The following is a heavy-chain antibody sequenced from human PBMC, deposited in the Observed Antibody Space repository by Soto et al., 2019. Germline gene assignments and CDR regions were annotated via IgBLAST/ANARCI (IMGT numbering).Heavy chain of an antibody. CDR2: MYYSGTT. V-gene: IGHV4-39*02. D-gene: IGHD3-22*01. Sequence: SETLSLTCTVSGGSISSSSYFWGWIRQPPGKGLEWIGSMYYSGTTYYNPSLKSRVTISVDTSKNQFSLKLSSVTAADTAVYYCARDRFDSYATSGYWRFDPWGQGTLVTVSS. CDR1: GGSISSSSYF. J-gene: IGHJ5*02. CDR3: ARDRFDSYATSGYWRFDP.